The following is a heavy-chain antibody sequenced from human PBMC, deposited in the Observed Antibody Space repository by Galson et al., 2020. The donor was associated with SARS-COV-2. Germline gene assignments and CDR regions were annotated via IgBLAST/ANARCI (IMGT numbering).Heavy chain of an antibody. V-gene: IGHV4-30-2*01. CDR2: ISHSGGT. J-gene: IGHJ3*02. Sequence: SETLSLTCAVSGTSISCGSYSWNWIRQPPWKGLEWIGYISHSGGTYYNPSLKSRVTISGDRSKNQFSLRLSSVTAADTAVYYCARLHYGEYAPEAFDIWGPGTRVTVAS. CDR1: GTSISCGSYS. D-gene: IGHD4-17*01. CDR3: ARLHYGEYAPEAFDI.